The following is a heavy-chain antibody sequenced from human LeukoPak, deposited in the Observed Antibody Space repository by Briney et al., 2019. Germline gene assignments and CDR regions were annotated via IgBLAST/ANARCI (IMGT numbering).Heavy chain of an antibody. J-gene: IGHJ3*01. CDR1: AGSISDYY. CDR3: ARRKDTARAFDV. CDR2: IYYSGNT. V-gene: IGHV4-59*12. Sequence: SETLSLTCSVSAGSISDYYWSWIRQPPGKGLEWIGYIYYSGNTDYNPSLKSRVTISVDTSKSRFSLKLNSVTATDAAVYYCARRKDTARAFDVWGQGTMVTISS. D-gene: IGHD5-18*01.